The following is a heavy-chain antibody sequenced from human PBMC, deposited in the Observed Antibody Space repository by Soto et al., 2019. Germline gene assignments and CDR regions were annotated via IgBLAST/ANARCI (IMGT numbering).Heavy chain of an antibody. V-gene: IGHV4-30-4*01. CDR1: GGSISSGDYY. CDR3: ARERGFWSDYYTCYFDY. J-gene: IGHJ4*02. Sequence: QVQLQESGPGLVKPSQTLSLTCTVSGGSISSGDYYWSWIRQPPGKGLEWIGYIYYSGSTYYNPSLKSRVTISVDTSKNQFSLKRSSVTAADTAVYYCARERGFWSDYYTCYFDYWGQGTLVTVSS. D-gene: IGHD3-3*01. CDR2: IYYSGST.